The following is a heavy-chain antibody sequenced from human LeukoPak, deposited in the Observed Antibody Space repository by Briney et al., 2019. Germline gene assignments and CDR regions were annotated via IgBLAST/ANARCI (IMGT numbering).Heavy chain of an antibody. D-gene: IGHD3-22*01. CDR1: GFTFDDYA. CDR3: AKDITMIVTYGMDV. J-gene: IGHJ6*02. V-gene: IGHV3-9*01. Sequence: PGRSRRLSCAASGFTFDDYAMHWVRQAPGKGLEWVSGISWNSGSIGYADSVKGRFTISRDNAKNSLYLQMNSLRAEDTALYYCAKDITMIVTYGMDVWGQGTTVTVSS. CDR2: ISWNSGSI.